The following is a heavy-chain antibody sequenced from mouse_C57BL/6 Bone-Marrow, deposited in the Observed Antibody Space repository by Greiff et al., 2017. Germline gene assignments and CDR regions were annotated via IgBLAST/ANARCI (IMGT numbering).Heavy chain of an antibody. V-gene: IGHV1-85*01. Sequence: QVQLQQSGPELVKPGASVKLSCKASGYTFTSYDINWVKQRPGQGLEWIGWIYPRDGSTKYNEKFKGKATLTVDTSSSTAYMELHSLTSEDSAVYFCARLEFDGSSGEWYFYVWGTGTTVPVSS. CDR3: ARLEFDGSSGEWYFYV. D-gene: IGHD1-1*01. J-gene: IGHJ1*03. CDR1: GYTFTSYD. CDR2: IYPRDGST.